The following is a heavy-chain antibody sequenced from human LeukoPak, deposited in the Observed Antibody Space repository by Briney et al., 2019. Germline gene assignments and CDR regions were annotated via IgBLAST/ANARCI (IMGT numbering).Heavy chain of an antibody. J-gene: IGHJ6*04. CDR1: GFTFSSYA. V-gene: IGHV3-30*04. CDR3: ARDYSMVRGAKRVYYYYGMDV. Sequence: AGGSLRLSCAASGFTFSSYAMHWVRQAPGKGLEWVAVISYDGSNKYYADSVKGRFTISRDNSKNTLYLQMNSLRAEDTAVYYCARDYSMVRGAKRVYYYYGMDVWGEGTTVTVSS. CDR2: ISYDGSNK. D-gene: IGHD3-10*01.